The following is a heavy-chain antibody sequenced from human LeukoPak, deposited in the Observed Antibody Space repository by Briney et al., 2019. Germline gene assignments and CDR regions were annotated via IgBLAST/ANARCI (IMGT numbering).Heavy chain of an antibody. CDR1: GFTFSSYG. J-gene: IGHJ5*02. V-gene: IGHV3-30*02. D-gene: IGHD3-3*01. Sequence: LAGGSLRLSCAASGFTFSSYGMHWVRQAPDKGLEWVAFIRYDGSNKHYADSVKGRFTISRDNSKNTLYLQMNSLRADDTAVYYYAKGYWSGYSFDNWFDPWGQGTLVTVSS. CDR3: AKGYWSGYSFDNWFDP. CDR2: IRYDGSNK.